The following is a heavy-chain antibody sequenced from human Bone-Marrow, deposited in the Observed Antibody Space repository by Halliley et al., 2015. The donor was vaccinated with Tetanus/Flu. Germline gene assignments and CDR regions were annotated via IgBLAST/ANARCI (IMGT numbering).Heavy chain of an antibody. CDR2: ISHNGGFR. J-gene: IGHJ4*02. CDR1: GFSFSNND. D-gene: IGHD1-26*01. CDR3: AKEGGSRQGFDFFDY. V-gene: IGHV3-23*01. Sequence: SGFSFSNNDMNWVRQAPGEGLEWISGISHNGGFRYYADSVRGRFTISRDNSKNTLYLQMNSLRAGDMAVYYCAKEGGSRQGFDFFDYWGPGTLVAVAS.